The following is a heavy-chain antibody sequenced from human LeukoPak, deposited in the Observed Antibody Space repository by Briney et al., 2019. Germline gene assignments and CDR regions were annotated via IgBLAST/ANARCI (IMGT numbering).Heavy chain of an antibody. J-gene: IGHJ3*02. CDR3: AIGYCRGGSCDDEPGDAFDI. CDR1: GFTFSSYA. D-gene: IGHD2-15*01. Sequence: GGSLRLSCAASGFTFSSYAMHWVRQAPGQGPEWMGIIYPSGGSTTYAQKFQGRVTMTRDMSTSTVYMELSSLRSEDTAVYYCAIGYCRGGSCDDEPGDAFDIWGQGTMVAVSS. CDR2: IYPSGGST. V-gene: IGHV1-46*01.